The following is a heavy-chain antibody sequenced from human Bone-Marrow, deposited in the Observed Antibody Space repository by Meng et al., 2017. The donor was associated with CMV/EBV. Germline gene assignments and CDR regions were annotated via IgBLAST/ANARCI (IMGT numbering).Heavy chain of an antibody. CDR2: ISSSGDRT. CDR3: ARGFTTDY. Sequence: GGSLRLSCAASGFTLSNFEMHWVRQAPGKGLECNSYISSSGDRTLNAESVRGRFRTSRDNAKSSIYLEMESLRVEDTAIYYCARGFTTDYWGQGTLVTVSS. V-gene: IGHV3-48*03. CDR1: GFTLSNFE. D-gene: IGHD3-3*01. J-gene: IGHJ4*02.